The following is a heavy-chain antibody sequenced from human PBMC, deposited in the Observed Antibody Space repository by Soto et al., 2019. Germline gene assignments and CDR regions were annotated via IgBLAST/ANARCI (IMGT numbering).Heavy chain of an antibody. CDR1: GYTLTELS. CDR3: ATVIGHRYSSSSPFDY. V-gene: IGHV1-24*01. D-gene: IGHD6-6*01. Sequence: ASVKVSWKVSGYTLTELSMHWVRQAPGKGLEWMGGFDPEDGETIYAQKFQGRVTMTEDTSTDTAYMELSSLRSEDTAVYYCATVIGHRYSSSSPFDYWGQGTLVTVSS. J-gene: IGHJ4*02. CDR2: FDPEDGET.